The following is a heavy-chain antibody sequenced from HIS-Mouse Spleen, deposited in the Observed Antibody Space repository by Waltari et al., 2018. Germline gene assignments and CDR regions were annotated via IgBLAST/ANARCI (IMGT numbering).Heavy chain of an antibody. CDR2: VNPNSGGT. CDR3: ARDSIAVMDV. J-gene: IGHJ6*02. Sequence: QVQLVQSGAEVKKPGASVKVSCKASGYTFTGYYMHWVRQAPGQGLEWMGCVNPNSGGTNHAQKFQGRVTMTRDTSISTAYMELSRLRSDDTAVYYCARDSIAVMDVWGQGTTVTVSS. D-gene: IGHD6-19*01. V-gene: IGHV1-2*02. CDR1: GYTFTGYY.